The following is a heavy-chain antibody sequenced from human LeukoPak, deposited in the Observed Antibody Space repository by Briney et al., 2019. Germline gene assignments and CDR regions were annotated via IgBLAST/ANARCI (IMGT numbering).Heavy chain of an antibody. CDR3: AKDSSGWYGIEDS. D-gene: IGHD6-13*01. V-gene: IGHV3-23*01. Sequence: GGSLRLSCAASGFTFSSYAMTWVRQAPGKGLEWVSSISGSGDNTYYADSVKGRFTISRDSSKNTLYLQMTSLRVDDTAVYYCAKDSSGWYGIEDSWGQGTLVSVSS. CDR2: ISGSGDNT. CDR1: GFTFSSYA. J-gene: IGHJ5*01.